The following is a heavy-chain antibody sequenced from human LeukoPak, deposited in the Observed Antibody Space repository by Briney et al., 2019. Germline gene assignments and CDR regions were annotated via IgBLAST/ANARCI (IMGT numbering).Heavy chain of an antibody. CDR3: MRRDTGWNYSDY. V-gene: IGHV4-59*08. J-gene: IGHJ4*02. CDR2: IYYKGNT. Sequence: SSETLSLTCGVSGGSIYSHYWGWIRQPPEKGLEWIGDIYYKGNTNYNPSLKSRVTISLDTSKNHLSLTLTSVVAADTAIYYCMRRDTGWNYSDYWGQGILVTVSS. D-gene: IGHD6-19*01. CDR1: GGSIYSHY.